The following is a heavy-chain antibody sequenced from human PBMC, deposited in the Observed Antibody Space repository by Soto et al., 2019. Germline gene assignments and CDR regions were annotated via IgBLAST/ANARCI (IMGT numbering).Heavy chain of an antibody. Sequence: SVKVSCKASGGTFSSYAISWVRQAPGQGLEWMGGIIPIFGTANYAQKFQGRVTITADKSTSTAYMELSSLRPEDTAVYYCARTTSNYYYGMDVWGQGTTVTVSS. J-gene: IGHJ6*02. V-gene: IGHV1-69*06. D-gene: IGHD1-1*01. CDR3: ARTTSNYYYGMDV. CDR1: GGTFSSYA. CDR2: IIPIFGTA.